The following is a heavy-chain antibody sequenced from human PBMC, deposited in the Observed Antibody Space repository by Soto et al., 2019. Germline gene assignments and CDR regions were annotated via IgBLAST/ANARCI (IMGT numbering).Heavy chain of an antibody. V-gene: IGHV4-31*03. CDR2: IYYSGST. CDR3: ARYVDTAMVKFIDY. CDR1: GGSISSGGYY. Sequence: PSETLSLTCTVSGGSISSGGYYWSWIRQHPGKGLEWIGYIYYSGSTYYNPSLKSRVTISVDTSKNQFSLKLSSVTAADTAVYYCARYVDTAMVKFIDYWGQGTLVTVSS. J-gene: IGHJ4*02. D-gene: IGHD5-18*01.